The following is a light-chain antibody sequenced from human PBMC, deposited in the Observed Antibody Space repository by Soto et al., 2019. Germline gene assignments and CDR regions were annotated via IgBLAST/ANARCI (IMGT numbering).Light chain of an antibody. J-gene: IGKJ1*01. CDR1: QSISSW. Sequence: DIRVAQSPSTLSASVGDRVTITCRASQSISSWLAWYQQRPGKAPKLLIYKASNLESGVPSRFSGSGSGTELTLTISSLHPDDFATYYCQQYYTYPWTFGPGTKVDIK. CDR3: QQYYTYPWT. CDR2: KAS. V-gene: IGKV1-5*03.